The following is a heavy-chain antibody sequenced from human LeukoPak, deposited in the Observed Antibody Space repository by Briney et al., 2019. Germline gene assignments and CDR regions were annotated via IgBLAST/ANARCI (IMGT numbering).Heavy chain of an antibody. J-gene: IGHJ4*02. CDR1: GGSISSDSSY. V-gene: IGHV4-39*07. CDR2: IYFSGST. CDR3: AGIWFGESRYDY. D-gene: IGHD3-10*01. Sequence: PSETLSLTCTVSGGSISSDSSYWGWIRQPPGKGLEWIGAIYFSGSTYYNPSLKSRLSISLDTSKNQFSLKLSSVTAADTAVYYCAGIWFGESRYDYWGQGTLVTVSS.